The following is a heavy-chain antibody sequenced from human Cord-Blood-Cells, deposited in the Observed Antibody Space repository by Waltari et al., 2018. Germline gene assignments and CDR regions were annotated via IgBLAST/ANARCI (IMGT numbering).Heavy chain of an antibody. CDR2: ISWNSGSI. CDR1: GFTFDDFA. Sequence: EVQLVESGGGLVQPGRSLRLSCAASGFTFDDFAMHWVRQAPGKGLEWVSGISWNSGSIGYADSVKGRFTISRDNAKNSLYLQMNSLRAEDTALYYCAKVGDSSGWYFDYWGQGTLVTVSS. J-gene: IGHJ4*02. D-gene: IGHD6-19*01. CDR3: AKVGDSSGWYFDY. V-gene: IGHV3-9*01.